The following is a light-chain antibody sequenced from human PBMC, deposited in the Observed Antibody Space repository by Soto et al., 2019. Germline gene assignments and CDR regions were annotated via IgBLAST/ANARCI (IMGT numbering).Light chain of an antibody. CDR3: QQSSDWPRT. CDR2: RAS. CDR1: QSGSNR. V-gene: IGKV3-15*01. J-gene: IGKJ1*01. Sequence: DIVMTQSPATLSVSPGERATLSCRASQSGSNRLAWYQQRPGQAPRLLLYRASARATGIPARFSGSGSATEFTLTISSLQSEDFAIYYCQQSSDWPRTFGQGTKVEIK.